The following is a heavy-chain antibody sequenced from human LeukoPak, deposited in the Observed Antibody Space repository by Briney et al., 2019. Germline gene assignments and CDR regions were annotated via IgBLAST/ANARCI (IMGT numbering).Heavy chain of an antibody. D-gene: IGHD1-26*01. CDR3: ARDARLVGAARFDY. CDR2: IYHSGST. V-gene: IGHV4-4*02. J-gene: IGHJ4*02. Sequence: SETLSLTCAVSGGSISSSNWWSWVRQPPGKGLEWIGEIYHSGSTNYNPSLKSRVTISVDKSKNQFSLKLSSVTAADTAVYYYARDARLVGAARFDYWGQGTLVTVSS. CDR1: GGSISSSNW.